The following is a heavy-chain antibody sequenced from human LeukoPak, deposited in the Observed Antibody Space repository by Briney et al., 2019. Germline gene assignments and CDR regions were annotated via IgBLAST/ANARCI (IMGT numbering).Heavy chain of an antibody. V-gene: IGHV1-24*01. CDR3: ATDNHSVSYYYGMDV. CDR2: FDPEDGET. D-gene: IGHD5/OR15-5a*01. J-gene: IGHJ6*02. Sequence: AASVKVSSKVSGYTLTELSMHWVRQAPGKGLEWMGGFDPEDGETIYAQKFQGRVTMTEDTSTDTAYMELSSLRSEDTAVYYCATDNHSVSYYYGMDVWGQGTTVTVSS. CDR1: GYTLTELS.